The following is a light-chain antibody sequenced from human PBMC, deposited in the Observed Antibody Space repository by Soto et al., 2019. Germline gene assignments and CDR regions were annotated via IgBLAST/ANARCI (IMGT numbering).Light chain of an antibody. V-gene: IGKV1-39*01. J-gene: IGKJ2*01. CDR3: QQSYSTPYT. Sequence: DIQMTQSPSSLSASVGDRVTITCRARQIISSFLNWYQQEPGKAPKLLIYGASSLQRGVPSRFSGGGSGTDFTLTIGSLQPEDFATYYCQQSYSTPYTFVQGTELEIK. CDR1: QIISSF. CDR2: GAS.